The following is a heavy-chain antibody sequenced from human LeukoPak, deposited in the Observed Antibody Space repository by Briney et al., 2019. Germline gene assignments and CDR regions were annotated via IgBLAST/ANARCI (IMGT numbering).Heavy chain of an antibody. D-gene: IGHD1-26*01. CDR2: IYRGGST. V-gene: IGHV3-66*01. Sequence: GGSLRLSCAASGFTVSSNYMSWVRQAPGKGLEWVSVIYRGGSTYYADSVKGRFTISRDNSKNTLYLQMNNLRAEDTAVYYCAKATWVGVLHYWGQGTLVTVSS. CDR1: GFTVSSNY. J-gene: IGHJ4*02. CDR3: AKATWVGVLHY.